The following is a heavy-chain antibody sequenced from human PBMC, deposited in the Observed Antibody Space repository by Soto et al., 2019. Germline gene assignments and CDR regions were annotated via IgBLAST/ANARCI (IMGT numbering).Heavy chain of an antibody. CDR1: GGTFSSYA. V-gene: IGHV1-69*01. CDR2: IIPIFGTA. CDR3: ARDVEGGSGSYYLVG. J-gene: IGHJ4*02. Sequence: QVQLVQSGAEVKKPGSSVKVSYKASGGTFSSYAISWVRQAPGQGLEWMGGIIPIFGTANYAQKFQGRVTITADESTSTAYMELSSLRSEDTAVYYCARDVEGGSGSYYLVGWGQGTLVTVSS. D-gene: IGHD1-26*01.